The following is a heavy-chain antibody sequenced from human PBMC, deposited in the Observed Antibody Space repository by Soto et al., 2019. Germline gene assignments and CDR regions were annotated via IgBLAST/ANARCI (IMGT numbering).Heavy chain of an antibody. CDR2: IYYSGST. D-gene: IGHD3-3*01. V-gene: IGHV4-59*01. J-gene: IGHJ5*02. Sequence: QVQLQESGPGLVKPSETLSLTCTVSGGSISSYYWSWIRQPPGKGLEWIGYIYYSGSTNYNPSLKSRVTISVDTSKNQFSLKLSSVTAADTAVYYCARVIGVLGIWFDPWGQGTLVTVSS. CDR1: GGSISSYY. CDR3: ARVIGVLGIWFDP.